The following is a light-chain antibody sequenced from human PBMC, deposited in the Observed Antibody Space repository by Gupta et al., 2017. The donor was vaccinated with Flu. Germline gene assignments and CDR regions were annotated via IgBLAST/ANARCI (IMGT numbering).Light chain of an antibody. Sequence: VTISCTRTSGSIGRNLLKWFHQRPGTAPTILIYENNKSRSGAPARFSGSIDSSSNAASLTISGLKTEDEADYYCQSYDSSNHAVFGGGAKLTVL. J-gene: IGLJ7*01. CDR3: QSYDSSNHAV. CDR2: ENN. V-gene: IGLV6-57*03. CDR1: SGSIGRNL.